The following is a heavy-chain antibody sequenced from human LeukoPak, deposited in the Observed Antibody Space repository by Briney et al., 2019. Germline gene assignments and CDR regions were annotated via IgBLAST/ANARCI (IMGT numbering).Heavy chain of an antibody. V-gene: IGHV1-8*01. J-gene: IGHJ5*02. CDR2: MNPNSGNT. Sequence: ASVKVSCKASGYTFTSYDINWVRQATGQGLEWMGWMNPNSGNTGYAQKFQGRVTMTRDTSISTAYMELSSLRSEDTAVYYCARDRRGSYYNWFDPWGQGTLVTVSS. D-gene: IGHD1-26*01. CDR3: ARDRRGSYYNWFDP. CDR1: GYTFTSYD.